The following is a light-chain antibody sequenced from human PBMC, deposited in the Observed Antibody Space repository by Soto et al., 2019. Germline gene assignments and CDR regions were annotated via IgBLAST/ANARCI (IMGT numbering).Light chain of an antibody. CDR1: QTVCRW. Sequence: EIQMTQSPSNLSACVGDGVSIXWRASQTVCRWIDWYQQRPRKAPKLLIYEASSLQSGAPSRFSGSGSGTEFTRSISSRQPDDFATYYGQHYNVYPWTFGQGTKVDIK. CDR3: QHYNVYPWT. CDR2: EAS. J-gene: IGKJ1*01. V-gene: IGKV1-5*01.